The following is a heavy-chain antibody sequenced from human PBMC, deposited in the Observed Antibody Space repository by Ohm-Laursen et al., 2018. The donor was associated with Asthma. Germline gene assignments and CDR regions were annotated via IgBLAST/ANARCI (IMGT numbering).Heavy chain of an antibody. J-gene: IGHJ5*02. D-gene: IGHD2-21*02. CDR2: ITASGGST. V-gene: IGHV3-23*01. Sequence: SLRLSCTASGFTFSSYAMNWVRQDPGKGLEWVSHITASGGSTDYADPVKGRFTISRDNSKNTLYLQMNSLRADDTALYYCAISEDDMGDSGWFEHWGQGTLVTVSS. CDR1: GFTFSSYA. CDR3: AISEDDMGDSGWFEH.